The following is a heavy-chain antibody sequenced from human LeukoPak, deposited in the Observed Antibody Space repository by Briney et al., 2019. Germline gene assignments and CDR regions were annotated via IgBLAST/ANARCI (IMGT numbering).Heavy chain of an antibody. CDR2: ISGSGGST. J-gene: IGHJ4*02. D-gene: IGHD2-2*01. CDR1: GFTFSSYA. Sequence: GGSLRLSCSASGFTFSSYAMSWVRQAPGKGLEWVSAISGSGGSTYYADSVKGRFTISRDNSKNTLYLQMNSLRAEDTAVYYCAQDIVVVPAAEKPIDYWGQGTLVTVSS. CDR3: AQDIVVVPAAEKPIDY. V-gene: IGHV3-23*01.